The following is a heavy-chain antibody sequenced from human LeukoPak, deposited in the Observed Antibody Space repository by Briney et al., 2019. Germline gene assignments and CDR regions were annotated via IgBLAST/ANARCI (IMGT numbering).Heavy chain of an antibody. D-gene: IGHD2-2*01. CDR1: GFTFSNAW. CDR2: IKSKPDGGTT. J-gene: IGHJ6*02. Sequence: GGSLRLSCAAPGFTFSNAWMNWVRQAPGKGLQWVGRIKSKPDGGTTDYAAPVKGRFTISRDDSKNTLYLQMNSLKTEDTAVYYCTTDGLYCSSTSCYYYYGMDVWGQGTTVTVSS. CDR3: TTDGLYCSSTSCYYYYGMDV. V-gene: IGHV3-15*07.